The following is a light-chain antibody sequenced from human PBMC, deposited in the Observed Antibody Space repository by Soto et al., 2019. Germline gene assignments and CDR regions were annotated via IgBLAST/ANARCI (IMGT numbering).Light chain of an antibody. V-gene: IGKV3-20*01. CDR2: GAS. CDR1: QSVSSSY. Sequence: EIVLTQSPGILSLSPGERATLSCRASQSVSSSYLAWYQQKPGQAPRLLIYGASSRATGIPDRFSGSGSGTDFTLTISRLEPEDFAVYYCQQYGSSPLTFGGGTKVAIK. CDR3: QQYGSSPLT. J-gene: IGKJ4*01.